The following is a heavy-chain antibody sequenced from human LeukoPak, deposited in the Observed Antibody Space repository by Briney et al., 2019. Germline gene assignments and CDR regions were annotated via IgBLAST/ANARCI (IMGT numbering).Heavy chain of an antibody. D-gene: IGHD3-22*01. J-gene: IGHJ3*02. CDR1: GGSISNYY. CDR2: IYYSGST. V-gene: IGHV4-59*12. CDR3: ARSGYYPTRMAFDI. Sequence: PSETLSLTCIVSGGSISNYYWSWIRQSPGKGLEWIGYIYYSGSTNNNPSLKSRVTISVDTSKKQFSLNLRSVTAADTAVYYCARSGYYPTRMAFDIWGQGTMVTVSS.